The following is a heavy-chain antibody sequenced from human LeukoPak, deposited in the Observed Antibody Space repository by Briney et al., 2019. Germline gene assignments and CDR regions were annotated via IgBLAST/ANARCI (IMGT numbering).Heavy chain of an antibody. CDR3: ARDRLGAMLFFDS. CDR1: GFTFSSYA. D-gene: IGHD3-16*01. Sequence: GGSLRLSCAASGFTFSSYAMTWVRQAPGKGLEWVSAISGSGDSTYYADSVKGRFTISRDNSKNTLYLQMNSLRAEDTALYYCARDRLGAMLFFDSWGQGTLVTVSS. J-gene: IGHJ4*02. CDR2: ISGSGDST. V-gene: IGHV3-23*01.